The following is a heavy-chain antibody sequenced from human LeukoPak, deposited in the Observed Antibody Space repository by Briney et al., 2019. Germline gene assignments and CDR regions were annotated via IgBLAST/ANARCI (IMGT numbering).Heavy chain of an antibody. V-gene: IGHV3-7*03. Sequence: PGGSLRLSCAASGFTFSNYWMSWVRQAPGKGLEWVANIKQDGSEKYYMDSVKGRFSISRDNAKNSLYLQMNSLRAEDTAVYYCARGHWGLDSWGQGTLVTVSS. CDR2: IKQDGSEK. J-gene: IGHJ5*01. CDR1: GFTFSNYW. D-gene: IGHD7-27*01. CDR3: ARGHWGLDS.